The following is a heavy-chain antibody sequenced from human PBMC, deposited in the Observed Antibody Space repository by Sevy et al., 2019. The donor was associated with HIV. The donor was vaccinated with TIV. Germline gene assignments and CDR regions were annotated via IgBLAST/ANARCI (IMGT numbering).Heavy chain of an antibody. CDR3: GREMISMVPGVPDAFDI. J-gene: IGHJ3*02. CDR2: INSDGSNT. V-gene: IGHV3-74*01. CDR1: GFTFSTYW. D-gene: IGHD3-10*01. Sequence: GGSLRLSCAASGFTFSTYWMHWVRQVPGKGLVWVSRINSDGSNTNYADSVKGRFTTSRDNAKNTVYLQMNSLRADGTALYFCGREMISMVPGVPDAFDIWGHGTMVTVSS.